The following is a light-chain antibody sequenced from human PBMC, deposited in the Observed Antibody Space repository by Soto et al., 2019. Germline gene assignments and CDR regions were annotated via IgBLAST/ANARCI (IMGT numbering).Light chain of an antibody. CDR3: QQYGSSPPIT. Sequence: EIVLTQSPATLSLSPGDRPTLSCRASQTIISNYLAWYQLKPGQAPRLLIYGASTRATGIAARFSGSGSGTDFTLTTSRLEPEDFAVYYCQQYGSSPPITFGQGTRLEIK. J-gene: IGKJ5*01. CDR1: QTIISNY. V-gene: IGKV3-20*01. CDR2: GAS.